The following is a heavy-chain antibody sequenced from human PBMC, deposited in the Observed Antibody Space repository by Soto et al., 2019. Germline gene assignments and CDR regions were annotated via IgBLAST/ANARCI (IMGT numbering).Heavy chain of an antibody. D-gene: IGHD3-10*01. Sequence: QVQLQQWGAGLLKPSETLSLTCAVYGGSFSGYYWSWIRQPPGRGLEWIGEINHSGTTNNNPSLKSRVTISVDTSKNQFSLKVSSVTAADTAVYYCARITAGGSETYYNSWFDTWGQGTLCNVAS. J-gene: IGHJ5*02. V-gene: IGHV4-34*01. CDR1: GGSFSGYY. CDR2: INHSGTT. CDR3: ARITAGGSETYYNSWFDT.